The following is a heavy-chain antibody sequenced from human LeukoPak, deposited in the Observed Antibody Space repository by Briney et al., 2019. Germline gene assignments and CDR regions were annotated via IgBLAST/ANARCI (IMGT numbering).Heavy chain of an antibody. J-gene: IGHJ4*01. V-gene: IGHV3-7*01. CDR1: GFTFTTYW. D-gene: IGHD1-26*01. CDR3: KSGGAAPGSFDY. CDR2: IKHDGSEQ. Sequence: GGSLRLSCAASGFTFTTYWMSWVRQAPGKGLQWVANIKHDGSEQYYVDSVKGRFTISRDNAKNSLFLQMNSLGVEDTAVYYCKSGGAAPGSFDYWGHGALVTVSS.